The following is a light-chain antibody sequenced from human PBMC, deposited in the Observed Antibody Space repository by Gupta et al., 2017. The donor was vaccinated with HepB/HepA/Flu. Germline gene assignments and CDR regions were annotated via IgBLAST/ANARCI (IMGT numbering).Light chain of an antibody. CDR1: SSDVGSSNL. J-gene: IGLJ2*01. CDR3: CSCAGSSTFVV. CDR2: EVS. Sequence: HSSLPQVASVCGSPRQSITISCTGTSSDVGSSNLVSWYQQRPGKATKLMIYEVSKRPSGVSNRFAGSKSGNTASLTISGLQAEDEADYYCCSCAGSSTFVVFGGGTKLTVL. V-gene: IGLV2-23*02.